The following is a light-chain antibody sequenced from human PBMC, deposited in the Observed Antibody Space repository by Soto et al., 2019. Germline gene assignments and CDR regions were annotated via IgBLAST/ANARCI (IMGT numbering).Light chain of an antibody. CDR1: QSIPTS. CDR2: DST. CDR3: QQRNVWPPIT. J-gene: IGKJ5*01. Sequence: EIVLTQSPATLSLSAGEIATLSCGASQSIPTSLAWYQQKPGQPPRLVVYDSTLRANGVPDRFGGSRSGTEFTLTINNLEPEDFAVYYCQQRNVWPPITFGQGTRLEIK. V-gene: IGKV3-11*01.